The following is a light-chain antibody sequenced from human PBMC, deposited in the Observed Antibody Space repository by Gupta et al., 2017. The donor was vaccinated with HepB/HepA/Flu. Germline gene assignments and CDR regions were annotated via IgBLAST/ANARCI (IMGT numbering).Light chain of an antibody. V-gene: IGKV2-30*01. CDR1: QSLDISNGNTF. CDR3: VHDTQWHT. Sequence: AVLPQSPLPLPVTCGQPASISCSSSQSLDISNGNTFVKWFQQRPGQSPRRLLWQVSERACGVPQRISGSGSGTDFTLRSSMGEAEDVAIDYCVHDTQWHTCGEGTKVEIK. J-gene: IGKJ4*01. CDR2: QVS.